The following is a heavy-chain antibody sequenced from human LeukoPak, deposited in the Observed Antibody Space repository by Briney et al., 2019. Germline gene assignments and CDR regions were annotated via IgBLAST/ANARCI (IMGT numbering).Heavy chain of an antibody. CDR1: GLRFSDYY. Sequence: GGSLRLSCAASGLRFSDYYVSWIRQASGKGLQWVSYISSGGDIMHYADSVKGRFTSSRDNAKNSGYLEMNSLGAEDTAVYYCATNLIGAGEYFQQWGQGTLVTVSS. J-gene: IGHJ1*01. CDR2: ISSGGDIM. D-gene: IGHD2/OR15-2a*01. CDR3: ATNLIGAGEYFQQ. V-gene: IGHV3-11*01.